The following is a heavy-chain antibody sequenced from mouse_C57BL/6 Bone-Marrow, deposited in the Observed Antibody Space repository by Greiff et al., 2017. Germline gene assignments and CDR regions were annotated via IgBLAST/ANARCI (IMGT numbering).Heavy chain of an antibody. CDR1: GFNIKDDY. CDR2: IDPENGDT. D-gene: IGHD2-4*01. Sequence: VQLQQSGAELVRPGASVKLSCTASGFNIKDDYMHWVKQRPEQGLEWIGWIDPENGDTEYASKFQGKATITADPSSNTAYLQLSSLTSEDTAVYYCTTLYDYGGDYWGQGTTLTVSS. V-gene: IGHV14-4*01. J-gene: IGHJ2*01. CDR3: TTLYDYGGDY.